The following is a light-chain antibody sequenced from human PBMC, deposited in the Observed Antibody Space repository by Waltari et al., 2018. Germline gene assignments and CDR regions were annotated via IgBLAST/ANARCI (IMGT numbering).Light chain of an antibody. J-gene: IGLJ2*01. CDR2: EVP. V-gene: IGLV2-8*01. CDR1: RGDVGGYHF. CDR3: SSYVGRNNVI. Sequence: QSALTQPPSAAGSPGQSVTISCTGTRGDVGGYHFAPWYQQPPGKAPKLVIFEVPNRPSGVPDRFSGSKSGNTASLTVSGLQADDEAYYYCSSYVGRNNVIFGGGTKLTVL.